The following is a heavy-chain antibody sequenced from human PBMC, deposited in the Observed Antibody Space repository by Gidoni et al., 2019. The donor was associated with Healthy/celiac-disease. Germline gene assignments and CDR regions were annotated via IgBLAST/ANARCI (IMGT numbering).Heavy chain of an antibody. D-gene: IGHD4-17*01. Sequence: EVQLVESGGGLVQPVGSLRLSCAASGFTFCSYSMNLVRQAPGKGLEWVAYISSSSSTIYYADSVKGRFTISRDNAKNSLYLQMNSLRDEDTAVYYCARSYGDYVSWWTHIDYWGQGTLVTVSS. V-gene: IGHV3-48*02. CDR3: ARSYGDYVSWWTHIDY. CDR1: GFTFCSYS. J-gene: IGHJ4*02. CDR2: ISSSSSTI.